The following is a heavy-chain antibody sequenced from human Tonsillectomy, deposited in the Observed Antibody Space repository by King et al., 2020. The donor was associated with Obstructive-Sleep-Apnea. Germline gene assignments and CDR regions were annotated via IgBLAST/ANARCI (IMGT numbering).Heavy chain of an antibody. CDR2: ISFDGSNK. CDR1: GFTFSSYA. J-gene: IGHJ4*02. D-gene: IGHD2-15*01. V-gene: IGHV3-30*04. Sequence: QLVQSGGGVVQPGRSLRLSCAASGFTFSSYAMHWVRQAPGKGLEWGAVISFDGSNKYYADSVKGRFTISRDNSKNTLYLQMNSLRAEDTAVYYCARDPFQDTRLTGDYWGQGTLVTVSS. CDR3: ARDPFQDTRLTGDY.